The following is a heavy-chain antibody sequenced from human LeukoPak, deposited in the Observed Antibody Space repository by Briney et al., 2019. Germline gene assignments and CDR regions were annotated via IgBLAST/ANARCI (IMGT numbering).Heavy chain of an antibody. Sequence: SETLSLTCAVYGGSFSGYYWSWIRQPPGKGLEWIGEINHSGSTNYNRSLKSRATISVDTSKNQFSLKLSSVTAADTAVYYCARGGPGYYYGSGSYFWSWFDPWGQGTLVTVSS. V-gene: IGHV4-34*01. CDR2: INHSGST. J-gene: IGHJ5*02. CDR3: ARGGPGYYYGSGSYFWSWFDP. CDR1: GGSFSGYY. D-gene: IGHD3-10*01.